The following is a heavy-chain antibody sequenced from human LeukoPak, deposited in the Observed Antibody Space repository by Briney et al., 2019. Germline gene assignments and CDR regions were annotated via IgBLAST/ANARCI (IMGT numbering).Heavy chain of an antibody. V-gene: IGHV4-39*01. CDR2: IYYSGST. CDR3: ACLSAYYYYGMDV. Sequence: SETLSLTCTVSGSSISSSSYYWGWIRQPPGKGLEWIGSIYYSGSTYYNPSLKSRVTISVDTSKNQFSLKLSSVTAADTAVYYCACLSAYYYYGMDVWGQGTTVTVSS. CDR1: GSSISSSSYY. D-gene: IGHD2/OR15-2a*01. J-gene: IGHJ6*02.